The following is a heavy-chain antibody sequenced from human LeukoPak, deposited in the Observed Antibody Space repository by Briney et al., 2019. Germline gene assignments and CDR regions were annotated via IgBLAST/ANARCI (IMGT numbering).Heavy chain of an antibody. CDR3: AGGDCYFDY. D-gene: IGHD2-21*02. CDR1: GFTFSSYG. V-gene: IGHV3-30*03. Sequence: GGSLRLSCAASGFTFSSYGMHWVRQAPGKGLEWVAVISYDGRNKYYADSVKGRFTISRDNSKNTLYLQMNSLRAEDTAVYYCAGGDCYFDYWGQGTLVTVSS. J-gene: IGHJ4*02. CDR2: ISYDGRNK.